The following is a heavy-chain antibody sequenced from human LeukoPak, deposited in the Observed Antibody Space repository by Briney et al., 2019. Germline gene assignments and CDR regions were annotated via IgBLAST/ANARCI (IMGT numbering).Heavy chain of an antibody. D-gene: IGHD1-26*01. Sequence: SQTLSLTCTVSDDSISSGRYYWSWIRQSAGKGLEWIGRIHSSGNTSYNPSLKSRVTISVDTSKNHFSLKLTSVSIADTAVYYCAREGAAQRGERSFDYWGQGTLVPVSS. CDR1: DDSISSGRYY. J-gene: IGHJ4*02. V-gene: IGHV4-61*02. CDR2: IHSSGNT. CDR3: AREGAAQRGERSFDY.